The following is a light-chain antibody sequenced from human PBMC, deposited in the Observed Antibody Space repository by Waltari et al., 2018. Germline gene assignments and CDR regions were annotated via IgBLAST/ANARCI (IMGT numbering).Light chain of an antibody. CDR3: QQLHTYPLT. Sequence: IQLTQSPSSLSASVGDRVTITCRASQDIAGYLAWYQQKPGKAPNLLIYVSSTLQSGVPSRFSVSGSGTVFTLTISSLQPEDFATYYCQQLHTYPLTFGGGTKVEVK. J-gene: IGKJ4*01. CDR2: VSS. CDR1: QDIAGY. V-gene: IGKV1-9*01.